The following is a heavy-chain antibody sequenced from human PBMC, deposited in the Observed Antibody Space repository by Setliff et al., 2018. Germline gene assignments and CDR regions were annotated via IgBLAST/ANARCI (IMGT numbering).Heavy chain of an antibody. CDR2: IFYSGRT. V-gene: IGHV4-39*01. CDR3: ARLPNYVWGSPVDY. D-gene: IGHD3-16*01. Sequence: SETLSLTCTVSGASITNINYYWGLLRQPPGKGLEWIGSIFYSGRTFYNPSLKSRVTISVDTSTNQFSLTLSSVPAADTAVYYCARLPNYVWGSPVDYWGQGTLVTVSS. J-gene: IGHJ4*02. CDR1: GASITNINYY.